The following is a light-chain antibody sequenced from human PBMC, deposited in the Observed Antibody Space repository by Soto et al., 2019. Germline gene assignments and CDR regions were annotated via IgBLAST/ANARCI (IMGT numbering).Light chain of an antibody. J-gene: IGKJ1*01. V-gene: IGKV3-20*01. Sequence: EIVLTQSPGTLSLSPGERAILSCRASQSVTSTYLAWYQQKPGQAPRLLIYGVSNRATGIPDRFSGSGSGTDFTLTISRLEPEDFAVYYCQQYGSSPRTFGQGTKVDIK. CDR1: QSVTSTY. CDR2: GVS. CDR3: QQYGSSPRT.